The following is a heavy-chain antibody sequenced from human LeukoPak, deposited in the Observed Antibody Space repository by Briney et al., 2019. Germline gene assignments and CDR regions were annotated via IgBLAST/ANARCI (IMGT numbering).Heavy chain of an antibody. Sequence: GGSLRLSCAASGFTFSSFAMSWVRQTPGKGLEWVSSISSSGRNTYYADSVKGRFTISRDNSENTLYLQVSGLRAEDTAMYYCAKRDRPCSGDCSAPYYFDYWGQGTLVTVSS. J-gene: IGHJ4*02. CDR3: AKRDRPCSGDCSAPYYFDY. CDR1: GFTFSSFA. V-gene: IGHV3-23*01. CDR2: ISSSGRNT. D-gene: IGHD2-21*02.